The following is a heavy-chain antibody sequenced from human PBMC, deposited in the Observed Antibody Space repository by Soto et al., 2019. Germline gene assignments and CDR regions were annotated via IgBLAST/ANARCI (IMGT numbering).Heavy chain of an antibody. D-gene: IGHD5-12*01. CDR2: TYYRSRWYN. J-gene: IGHJ4*02. Sequence: SQTRSLTCDISGDSLSNNSAAWNWIRQSPSRGLEWLGRTYYRSRWYNHYAESVKSRITINTDTSKNQFSLHLRSVTPEDSAVYYCARDQCIVATTAYWGQGTLVNVSS. CDR3: ARDQCIVATTAY. CDR1: GDSLSNNSAA. V-gene: IGHV6-1*01.